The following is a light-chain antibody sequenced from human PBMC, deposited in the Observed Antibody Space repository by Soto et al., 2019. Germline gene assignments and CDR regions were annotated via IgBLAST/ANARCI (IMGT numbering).Light chain of an antibody. Sequence: EIVLTQPPGTLSLSPGERATLSCRASQNVISDYLAWYQQRPGQAPRLLIYGASSRATGIPDRFSGSGSGTDFTLTISRLEPEDFAVYYCQQYGSSPLATFGQGTKLEIK. CDR3: QQYGSSPLAT. CDR2: GAS. J-gene: IGKJ2*01. CDR1: QNVISDY. V-gene: IGKV3-20*01.